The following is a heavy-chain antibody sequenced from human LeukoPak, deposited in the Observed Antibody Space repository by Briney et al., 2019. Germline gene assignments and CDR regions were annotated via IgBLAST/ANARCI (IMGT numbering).Heavy chain of an antibody. CDR1: GGSISSGSYY. V-gene: IGHV4-61*02. J-gene: IGHJ5*02. D-gene: IGHD3-10*01. CDR2: IYSSGGT. CDR3: ARQNYVLLWFGELCWFDP. Sequence: SETLSLTCTVSGGSISSGSYYWSWIRQPAGKGLEWIGRIYSSGGTNYNPSLKSRVTISVDTSKNQFSLKLSSVTAADTAVYYCARQNYVLLWFGELCWFDPWGQGTLVTVSS.